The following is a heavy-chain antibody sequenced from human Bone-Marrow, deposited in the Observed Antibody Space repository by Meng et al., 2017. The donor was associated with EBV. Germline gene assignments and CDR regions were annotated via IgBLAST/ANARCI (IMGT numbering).Heavy chain of an antibody. V-gene: IGHV1-8*01. Sequence: QLQLVQSGAEVKEPGASEKGSCKASGYTFTSYDIHWVRHATGQGLEWMGWMNPNSGNTGYAQKFQDRVTMTRNTSISTAYMELSSLRSEDTAVYYCARGTYDRPVDPWGQGTLVTVSS. CDR3: ARGTYDRPVDP. D-gene: IGHD3-16*01. J-gene: IGHJ5*02. CDR1: GYTFTSYD. CDR2: MNPNSGNT.